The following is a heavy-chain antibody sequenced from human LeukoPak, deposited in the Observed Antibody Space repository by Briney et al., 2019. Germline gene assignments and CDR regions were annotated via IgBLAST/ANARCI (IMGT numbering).Heavy chain of an antibody. J-gene: IGHJ4*02. V-gene: IGHV3-30*18. CDR3: AKASAVGGSVDY. Sequence: GGSLRLSCAASGFTFTTYSMHWVRQAPGKGLEWVAVISYDGNNQYYADSVKGRFTISRDNSKNILYLHMINLGADDTGVYYCAKASAVGGSVDYWGQGTRITVSS. CDR1: GFTFTTYS. CDR2: ISYDGNNQ. D-gene: IGHD3-10*01.